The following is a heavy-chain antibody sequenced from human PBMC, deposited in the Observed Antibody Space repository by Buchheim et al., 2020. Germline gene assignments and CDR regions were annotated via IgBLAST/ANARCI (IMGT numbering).Heavy chain of an antibody. V-gene: IGHV3-74*02. CDR1: GFTFSSYA. D-gene: IGHD5-24*01. Sequence: VQLVESGGGVVQPGRSLRLSCAASGFTFSSYAMSWVRQAPGKGLLWVSRTNTDGTYTSYADSVKGRFTISRDNARNMVYLEMNSLRAEDTAVYYCVSPGIRDGYDFDYWGQGT. CDR3: VSPGIRDGYDFDY. J-gene: IGHJ4*02. CDR2: TNTDGTYT.